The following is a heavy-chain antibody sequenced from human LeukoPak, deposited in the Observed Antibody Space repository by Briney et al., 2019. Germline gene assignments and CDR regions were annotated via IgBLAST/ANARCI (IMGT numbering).Heavy chain of an antibody. D-gene: IGHD3-3*01. J-gene: IGHJ6*03. CDR1: GYTFTSYG. Sequence: ASVKVSCKASGYTFTSYGISWVRQAPGQGLEWMGWISAYNGNTNYAQKLQGRVTMTTDTSTSTAYMELRSLRSDDTAVYYCARDSRTLQFLEWLLPWYMDVWGKGTTVTVSS. V-gene: IGHV1-18*01. CDR2: ISAYNGNT. CDR3: ARDSRTLQFLEWLLPWYMDV.